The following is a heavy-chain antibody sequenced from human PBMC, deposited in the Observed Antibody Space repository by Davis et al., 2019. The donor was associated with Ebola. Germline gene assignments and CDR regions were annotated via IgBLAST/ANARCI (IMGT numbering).Heavy chain of an antibody. CDR1: GYTFTSYG. V-gene: IGHV1-18*04. D-gene: IGHD3-9*01. J-gene: IGHJ4*02. CDR2: ITAYNGNT. Sequence: AASVKVSCKASGYTFTSYGISWLRQAPGQGLEWMGWITAYNGNTNYAQKLQGRVTMTTDTSTSTAYMELWSLGSDDTAVYYCAREGMHYDILTAYNGADFWGQGTLVTVSS. CDR3: AREGMHYDILTAYNGADF.